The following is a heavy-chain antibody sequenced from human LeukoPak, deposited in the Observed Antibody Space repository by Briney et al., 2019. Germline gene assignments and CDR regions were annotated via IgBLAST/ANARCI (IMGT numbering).Heavy chain of an antibody. CDR3: TRLIYGDYGRWFDP. Sequence: GGSLRLSCAASGFTFSGSAMHWVRQASGKGLEWVGRIRSKANSYATAYAASVKGRFTISRDDSRNTACLQMNSLKTEDTAVYYCTRLIYGDYGRWFDPWGQGTLVTVSS. V-gene: IGHV3-73*01. J-gene: IGHJ5*02. D-gene: IGHD4-17*01. CDR1: GFTFSGSA. CDR2: IRSKANSYAT.